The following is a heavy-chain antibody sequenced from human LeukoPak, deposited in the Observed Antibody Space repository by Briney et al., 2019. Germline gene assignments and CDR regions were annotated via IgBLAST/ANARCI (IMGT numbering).Heavy chain of an antibody. D-gene: IGHD1-1*01. CDR3: AKGPVGYHAFDI. CDR1: GFTFSAYG. J-gene: IGHJ3*02. CDR2: IIVIGGGT. Sequence: GGTLRLSSAASGFTFSAYGMSGVPQAPGKGLEGVSPIIVIGGGTYNADSVRGRFTISRDTSKNTRYLQKNTLRAQNTALYNWAKGPVGYHAFDIWGQGTMVTVSS. V-gene: IGHV3-23*01.